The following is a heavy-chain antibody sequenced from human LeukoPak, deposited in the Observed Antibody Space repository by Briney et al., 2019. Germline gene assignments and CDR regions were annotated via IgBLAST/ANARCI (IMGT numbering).Heavy chain of an antibody. CDR2: IYDSGST. J-gene: IGHJ3*02. Sequence: PSETLSLTCSVSGGFSSSYYWHWIRQPPGKGLEWIGDIYDSGSTNYNPSLKSRVTISVDTSKNQFSLKLSSVTAADTAVYYCARDHDSSGFYYRGTFDIWGQGTMVTVSS. CDR3: ARDHDSSGFYYRGTFDI. CDR1: GGFSSSYY. V-gene: IGHV4-59*12. D-gene: IGHD3-22*01.